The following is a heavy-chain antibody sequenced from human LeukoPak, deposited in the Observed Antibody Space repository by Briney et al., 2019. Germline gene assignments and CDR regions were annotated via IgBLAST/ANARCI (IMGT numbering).Heavy chain of an antibody. J-gene: IGHJ5*02. Sequence: GRSLRLSCAASGFTFSNHGMHWVRQAPGKGLEWVAAIWYDGSNKYYVDSVKGRFTISRDNSKNTLYLEMSSLRAEDTAVYYCAKDTGITSLSSWFDPWGQGTLVTVSS. CDR1: GFTFSNHG. V-gene: IGHV3-33*06. D-gene: IGHD1-20*01. CDR3: AKDTGITSLSSWFDP. CDR2: IWYDGSNK.